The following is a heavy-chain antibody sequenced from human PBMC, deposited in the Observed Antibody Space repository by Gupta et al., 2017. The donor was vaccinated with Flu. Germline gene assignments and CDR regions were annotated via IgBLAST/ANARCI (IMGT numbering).Heavy chain of an antibody. CDR2: INPNSGGT. D-gene: IGHD2-2*01. CDR1: GYTFTGYY. J-gene: IGHJ6*03. CDR3: ASRSVPATDYYYYMDV. Sequence: QVQLVQSGAEVKKPGASVKVSCKASGYTFTGYYMHWVRQAPGQGLEWMGRINPNSGGTNYAQKFQGRVTMTRDTSISTAYMELSRLRSDDTAVYYCASRSVPATDYYYYMDVWGKGTTVTVSS. V-gene: IGHV1-2*06.